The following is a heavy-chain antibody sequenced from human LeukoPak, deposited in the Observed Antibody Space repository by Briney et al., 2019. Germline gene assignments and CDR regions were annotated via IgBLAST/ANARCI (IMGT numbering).Heavy chain of an antibody. CDR2: ISYDGSNK. V-gene: IGHV3-30*18. D-gene: IGHD1-26*01. J-gene: IGHJ4*02. CDR3: AKNSGSTAL. Sequence: PGRSLRLSCAASGFTFSNYGMHWVRQAPGKGLEWVSVISYDGSNKYYADSVKGRFTISRDNSKNTLYLQMNSLRAEDTATYYCAKNSGSTALWGQGTLVTVSS. CDR1: GFTFSNYG.